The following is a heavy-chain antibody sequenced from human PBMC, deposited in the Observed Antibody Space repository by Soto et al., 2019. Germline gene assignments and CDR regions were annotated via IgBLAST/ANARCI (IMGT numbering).Heavy chain of an antibody. CDR2: IYYSGAT. V-gene: IGHV4-31*03. J-gene: IGHJ6*02. CDR1: GDSINNGDYY. CDR3: SREGYNYNGMDV. Sequence: QVQLQESGPGQVNPSQTLSLTCTVSGDSINNGDYYWSWVRHHPVKGLEWIGYIYYSGATSNNPSLKGRVTISLDTSESHFSLRLSSVTSADTAVYYCSREGYNYNGMDVWGQGTTVTVSS.